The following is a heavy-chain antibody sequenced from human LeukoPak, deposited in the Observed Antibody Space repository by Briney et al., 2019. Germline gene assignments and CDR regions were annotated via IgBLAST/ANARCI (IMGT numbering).Heavy chain of an antibody. CDR2: LSTYNGKT. V-gene: IGHV1-18*01. CDR3: ARDLEYSSSWYGGYWYFDL. J-gene: IGHJ2*01. Sequence: RWASVKVSCKASGYTFTSYAISWVRQAPGQGLEWMGWLSTYNGKTNYAQKFQGRVIMTTETSASTVYMELNSLTSDDTAVYYCARDLEYSSSWYGGYWYFDLWGRGTLVTVSS. D-gene: IGHD6-13*01. CDR1: GYTFTSYA.